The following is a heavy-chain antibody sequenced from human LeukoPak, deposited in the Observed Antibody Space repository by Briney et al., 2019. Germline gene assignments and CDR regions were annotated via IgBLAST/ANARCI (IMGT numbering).Heavy chain of an antibody. V-gene: IGHV4-34*01. CDR3: ARGYSGYDPLDY. Sequence: SETLSLTCAVYGGSFSGYYWSWIRQPPGKGLEWIGEINHSGSTNYNPSLKSRVTISVDTSKNQFSLKLSSVTAADTAVYYCARGYSGYDPLDYWGQGTLVTVFS. CDR1: GGSFSGYY. D-gene: IGHD5-12*01. J-gene: IGHJ4*02. CDR2: INHSGST.